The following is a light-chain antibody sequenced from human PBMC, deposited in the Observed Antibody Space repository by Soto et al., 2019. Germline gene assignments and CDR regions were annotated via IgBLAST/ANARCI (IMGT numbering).Light chain of an antibody. Sequence: AIRMTQSPSSLSAWTGGIVSTAFLASQGISSYLAWYQQKPGKAPKLLIYAASTLQSGVPSRFSGSGSGTDFTLTISCLQSEDFATYYCQQYYSYPLTFGGGTKVDIK. CDR3: QQYYSYPLT. J-gene: IGKJ4*01. CDR1: QGISSY. V-gene: IGKV1-8*01. CDR2: AAS.